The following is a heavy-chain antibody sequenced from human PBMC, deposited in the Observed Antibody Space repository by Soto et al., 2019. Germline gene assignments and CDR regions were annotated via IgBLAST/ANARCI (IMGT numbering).Heavy chain of an antibody. Sequence: GGSLRLSCAASGFTFSSYAMSWVRQAPGKGLEWVSAISGSGGSTYYADSVKGRFTISRDNSKNTLYLQMNSLRAEDTAVYYCAKGGSNMITFGGVISIDAFDIWGQGTMVTVSS. CDR1: GFTFSSYA. CDR2: ISGSGGST. CDR3: AKGGSNMITFGGVISIDAFDI. V-gene: IGHV3-23*01. J-gene: IGHJ3*02. D-gene: IGHD3-16*02.